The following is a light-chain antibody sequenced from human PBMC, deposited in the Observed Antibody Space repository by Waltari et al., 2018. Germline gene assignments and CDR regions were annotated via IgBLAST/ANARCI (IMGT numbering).Light chain of an antibody. J-gene: IGLJ2*01. V-gene: IGLV3-21*02. CDR1: NIETKS. CDR2: DDS. CDR3: QVWDSSSNHVV. Sequence: SYVLTQPPSVSVAPGQTATITCGGDNIETKSVHWYQQRPGQAPVAVVFDDSDRPSGTPERFSGSNSGNTSTLTISRAEAGHEADYFCQVWDSSSNHVVFGGGTKLTVL.